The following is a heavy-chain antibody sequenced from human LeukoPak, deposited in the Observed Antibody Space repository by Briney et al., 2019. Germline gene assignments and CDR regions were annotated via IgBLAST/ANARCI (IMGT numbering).Heavy chain of an antibody. J-gene: IGHJ4*02. V-gene: IGHV4-39*01. CDR3: ARHRYGTFDY. Sequence: PSETLSLTCTVSGGSISSSSYYWGWIRQPPGKGLEWIGSINYSGNTYYNPSLKSRVTMSADTSKNQLSLKLSSVTATDTAVYYCARHRYGTFDYWGQGTLVTVSS. CDR1: GGSISSSSYY. D-gene: IGHD2-8*01. CDR2: INYSGNT.